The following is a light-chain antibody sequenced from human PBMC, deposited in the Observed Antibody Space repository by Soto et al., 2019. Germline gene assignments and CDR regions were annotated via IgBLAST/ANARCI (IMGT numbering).Light chain of an antibody. Sequence: DAVRPKSPPSLRVSVGQGACVDCGASRSLVYSDGNTYLNWFQQRPGQSPRRLIYKVSNRDSGVPERFSGSGSGTYFTLKIRRVEAEDVGVYYCMQGTHWPITVGQGTRLEIK. CDR1: RSLVYSDGNTY. CDR3: MQGTHWPIT. CDR2: KVS. J-gene: IGKJ5*01. V-gene: IGKV2-30*01.